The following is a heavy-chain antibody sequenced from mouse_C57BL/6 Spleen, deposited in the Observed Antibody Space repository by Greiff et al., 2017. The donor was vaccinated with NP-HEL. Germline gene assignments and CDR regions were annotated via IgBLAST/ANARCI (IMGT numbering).Heavy chain of an antibody. CDR3: AREGITTVPQAMDY. V-gene: IGHV1-72*01. Sequence: QVQLQQPGAELVKPGASVKLSCKASGYTFTSYWMHWVKQRPGRGLEWIGRIAPNSGGTKYNEKFKSKATLTVDKPSSTAYMQLSSLTSEDSAVYYCAREGITTVPQAMDYWGQGTSVTVSS. J-gene: IGHJ4*01. D-gene: IGHD1-1*01. CDR2: IAPNSGGT. CDR1: GYTFTSYW.